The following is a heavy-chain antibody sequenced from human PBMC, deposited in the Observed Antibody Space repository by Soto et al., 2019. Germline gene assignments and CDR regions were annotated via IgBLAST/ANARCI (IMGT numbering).Heavy chain of an antibody. CDR2: INPSGDT. J-gene: IGHJ4*02. CDR1: GDTFTSYY. D-gene: IGHD2-15*01. V-gene: IGHV1-46*01. CDR3: ARVYCSGGGCYGIDY. Sequence: QVQLVQSGAEVKKPGASVKISCKASGDTFTSYYMHWVRQAPGQGLEWMGIINPSGDTSYAQKFQGRVTMTRDTSTSTVYMELSSLRSEDPAVYYCARVYCSGGGCYGIDYWGQGTLVTVSS.